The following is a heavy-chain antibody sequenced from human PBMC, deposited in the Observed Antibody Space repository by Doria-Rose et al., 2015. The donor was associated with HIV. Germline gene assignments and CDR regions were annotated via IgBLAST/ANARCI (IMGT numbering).Heavy chain of an antibody. CDR2: IKEDGSEN. Sequence: VQLVRSGGGLVQPGGSLRLSCAASGFIFTKYWMTWVRQAPGKGLEWVANIKEDGSENHYVDSVTGRFTVSRDNAKTSLYLQMNNRRAEDTAGEDGARGSYARESWGQGTLVTVSS. J-gene: IGHJ5*02. V-gene: IGHV3-7*05. D-gene: IGHD2-2*01. CDR3: ARGSYARES. CDR1: GFIFTKYW.